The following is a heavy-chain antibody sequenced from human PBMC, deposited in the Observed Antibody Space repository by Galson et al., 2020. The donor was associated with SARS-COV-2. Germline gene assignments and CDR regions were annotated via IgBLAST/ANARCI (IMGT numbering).Heavy chain of an antibody. D-gene: IGHD6-19*01. CDR3: ARDSGHSSGWVAYYYYGMDV. V-gene: IGHV4-34*01. J-gene: IGHJ6*02. CDR2: INHGGST. CDR1: GGSFSGYS. Sequence: SETLSLTCAVYGGSFSGYSWNWIRQSPEKGLEWIGEINHGGSTKYNSSLKSRVTISLDTSKNQFSLKVSSVTAADTAVYYCARDSGHSSGWVAYYYYGMDVWGQGTTVTVSS.